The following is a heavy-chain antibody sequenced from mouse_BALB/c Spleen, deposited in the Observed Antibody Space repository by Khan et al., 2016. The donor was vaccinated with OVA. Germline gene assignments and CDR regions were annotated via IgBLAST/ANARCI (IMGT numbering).Heavy chain of an antibody. D-gene: IGHD2-10*01. CDR1: GYSITSDYA. CDR2: KNYSGNT. V-gene: IGHV3-2*02. J-gene: IGHJ3*01. CDR3: AGAYCGNWVAC. Sequence: EVQLQQSGPGLVKPSQSLYLTCTATGYSITSDYAWTWIRQFPENHLGWMGYKNYSGNTSYNPSLKSQTTITRDKSTNPFYLQFNSVTTEDSAIYCCAGAYCGNWVACGGQGTLVTVSA.